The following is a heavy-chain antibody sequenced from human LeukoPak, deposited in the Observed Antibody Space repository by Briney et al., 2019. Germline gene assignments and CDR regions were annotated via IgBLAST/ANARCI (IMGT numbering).Heavy chain of an antibody. D-gene: IGHD3-10*01. CDR3: ARRSLREAYNRFDP. CDR2: MSHSGSA. Sequence: SETLSLTCTVSGGSVTTRSYYWGWIRQPPGKGLEWIGSMSHSGSAFYNPSLKSRVSISVDTSKNQFSLRVTSVTAADTALYYCARRSLREAYNRFDPWGQGTLVTVSS. J-gene: IGHJ5*02. V-gene: IGHV4-39*01. CDR1: GGSVTTRSYY.